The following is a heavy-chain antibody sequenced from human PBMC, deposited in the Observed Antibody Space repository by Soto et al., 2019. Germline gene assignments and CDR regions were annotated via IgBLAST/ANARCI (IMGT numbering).Heavy chain of an antibody. J-gene: IGHJ6*03. CDR3: VRVLRDYPFYYYYMDV. V-gene: IGHV4-39*02. D-gene: IGHD4-17*01. CDR2: IYYSGST. Sequence: QLQLQESGPGLVKPSETLSLTCTVSSGSISSSSYFWGWIRQPPGKGLEWIGNIYYSGSTFYNPSLKSRVTISVDTSKNLFSLKLSSVTAADTAVYYCVRVLRDYPFYYYYMDVWGKGTTVTVSS. CDR1: SGSISSSSYF.